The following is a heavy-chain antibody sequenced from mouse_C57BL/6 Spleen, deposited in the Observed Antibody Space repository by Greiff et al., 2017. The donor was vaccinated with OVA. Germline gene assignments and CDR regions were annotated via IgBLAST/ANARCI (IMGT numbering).Heavy chain of an antibody. D-gene: IGHD2-3*01. V-gene: IGHV1-72*01. Sequence: QVQLKEPGAELVKPGASVKLSCKASGYTFTSYWMHWVKQRPGRGLEWIGRIDPNSGGTKYNEKFKSKATLTVDKPSSTAYMQLSSLTSEDSAVYYCARNDGYPLYYAMDYWGQGTSVTVSS. J-gene: IGHJ4*01. CDR2: IDPNSGGT. CDR3: ARNDGYPLYYAMDY. CDR1: GYTFTSYW.